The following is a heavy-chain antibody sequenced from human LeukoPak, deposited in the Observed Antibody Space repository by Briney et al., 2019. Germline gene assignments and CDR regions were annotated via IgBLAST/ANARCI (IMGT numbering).Heavy chain of an antibody. D-gene: IGHD4-23*01. V-gene: IGHV1-2*02. Sequence: ASVKVSCKASGYTFTGYYMHWVRQAPGQGLEWMGWINPNSDVTNYAQKFQGRVTMTRDTSISTAYMELSRLRSDDTAVFYCAREITTRDYGGSVGFDYWGQGTLVTVSS. J-gene: IGHJ4*02. CDR3: AREITTRDYGGSVGFDY. CDR2: INPNSDVT. CDR1: GYTFTGYY.